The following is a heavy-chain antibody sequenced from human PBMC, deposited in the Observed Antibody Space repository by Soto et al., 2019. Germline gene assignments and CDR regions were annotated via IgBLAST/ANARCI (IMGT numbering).Heavy chain of an antibody. CDR2: ISGSGGST. J-gene: IGHJ6*03. CDR3: AKYCSSTSCYAGYSYGYAPYYYYMDV. V-gene: IGHV3-23*01. CDR1: GFTFSSYA. Sequence: GGSLRLSCAASGFTFSSYAMSWVRQAPGKGLEWVSAISGSGGSTYYADSVKGRFTISRDNSKNTLYLQMNSLRAEDTAVYYCAKYCSSTSCYAGYSYGYAPYYYYMDVWGKGTTVTVSS. D-gene: IGHD2-2*01.